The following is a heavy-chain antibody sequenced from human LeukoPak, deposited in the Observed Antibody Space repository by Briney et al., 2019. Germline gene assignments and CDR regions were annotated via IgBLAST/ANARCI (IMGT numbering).Heavy chain of an antibody. CDR3: ARATFLEWLKVEYYYYMDV. Sequence: SETLSLTCTVSGGSISSYYWSWIRQPPGKGLEWIGHIYSSGTTNYNPSLSGRVTISMDTSKNQLSLKLTAVTAADTAVYYCARATFLEWLKVEYYYYMDVWGKGTTVTVSS. V-gene: IGHV4-59*01. CDR1: GGSISSYY. CDR2: IYSSGTT. J-gene: IGHJ6*03. D-gene: IGHD3-3*02.